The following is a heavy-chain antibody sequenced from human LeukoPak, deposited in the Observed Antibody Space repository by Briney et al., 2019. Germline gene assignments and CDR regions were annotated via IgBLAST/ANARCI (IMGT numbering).Heavy chain of an antibody. D-gene: IGHD7-27*01. V-gene: IGHV4-59*02. Sequence: PSETLSLTCTVSGGSVSSYYWSWIRQSPGKGLEWIGYIYYTETSYNPSLKSRVTISADTSKNQFSLKLCSVTAADTAVYYCATRKLGNDYWGQGTLVTVSS. CDR2: IYYTET. CDR1: GGSVSSYY. CDR3: ATRKLGNDY. J-gene: IGHJ4*02.